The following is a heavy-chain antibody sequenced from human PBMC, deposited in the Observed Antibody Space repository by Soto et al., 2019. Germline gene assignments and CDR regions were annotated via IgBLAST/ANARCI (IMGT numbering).Heavy chain of an antibody. V-gene: IGHV1-69*01. CDR3: ARDGYVACTYYYYGMDV. J-gene: IGHJ6*02. CDR1: GGTFSSYA. Sequence: QVQLVQSGAEVKKPGSSVKVSCKASGGTFSSYAISWVRQAPGQGLEWMGGIIPIFGTANYAQKFQGRVTITADESTSTAYMELSSLRSEDTAVYYCARDGYVACTYYYYGMDVWGQGTTVTVSS. CDR2: IIPIFGTA. D-gene: IGHD6-19*01.